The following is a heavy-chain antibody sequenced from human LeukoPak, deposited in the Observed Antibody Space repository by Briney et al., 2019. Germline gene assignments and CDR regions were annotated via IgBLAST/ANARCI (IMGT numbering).Heavy chain of an antibody. Sequence: GGSLRLSCAASGFTFSSYAMHWVRQAPGKGLEWVAVISYDGSNKYYADSVKGRFTISRDNSKNTLYVQMNSLRDDDTAVYYCAKAVGPTIDRIGWFDPWGHGTLVTVSS. V-gene: IGHV3-30-3*01. CDR3: AKAVGPTIDRIGWFDP. CDR1: GFTFSSYA. J-gene: IGHJ5*02. CDR2: ISYDGSNK. D-gene: IGHD1-26*01.